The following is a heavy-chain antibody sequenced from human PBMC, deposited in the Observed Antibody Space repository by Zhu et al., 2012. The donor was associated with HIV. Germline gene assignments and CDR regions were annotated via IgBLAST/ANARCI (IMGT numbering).Heavy chain of an antibody. CDR2: IYTSGST. J-gene: IGHJ4*02. V-gene: IGHV4-4*09. D-gene: IGHD3-22*01. CDR3: ASTPNVYDSSGYPSGHFDY. CDR1: GGSISSYY. Sequence: QVQLQESGPGLVKPSETLSLTCTVSGGSISSYYWSWIRQPPGKGLEWIGYIYTSGSTNYNPSLKSRVTISVDTSKNQSSLKLSSVTAADTAVYYCASTPNVYDSSGYPSGHFDYWGQGTLVTVSS.